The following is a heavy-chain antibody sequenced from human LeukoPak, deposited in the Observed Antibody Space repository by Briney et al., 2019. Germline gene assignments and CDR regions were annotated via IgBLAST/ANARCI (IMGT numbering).Heavy chain of an antibody. D-gene: IGHD1-26*01. CDR1: GGTFTSYA. V-gene: IGHV1-3*01. CDR3: ARDSGSGSNDY. Sequence: ASVKVSCKASGGTFTSYAIHWVRQAPGQRLEWMGWISAGNGNTKYSQNFQGRVTFISNTSATTAFMELSSLRSEDAAVYYCARDSGSGSNDYWGQGTLVTVSS. J-gene: IGHJ4*02. CDR2: ISAGNGNT.